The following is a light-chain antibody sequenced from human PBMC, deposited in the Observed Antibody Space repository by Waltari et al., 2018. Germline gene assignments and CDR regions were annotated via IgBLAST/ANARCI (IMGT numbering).Light chain of an antibody. Sequence: SYELTQPPSVSVSPGQTARITCSGDALSKQVGFGYQQMSGRAPVLMIYTDSGRPSGIPERFSGSSSGTTVTLTISAVQPEDEADYYCQSAHSNGSDVVFGGGTKLTVL. CDR3: QSAHSNGSDVV. J-gene: IGLJ2*01. CDR2: TDS. CDR1: ALSKQV. V-gene: IGLV3-25*03.